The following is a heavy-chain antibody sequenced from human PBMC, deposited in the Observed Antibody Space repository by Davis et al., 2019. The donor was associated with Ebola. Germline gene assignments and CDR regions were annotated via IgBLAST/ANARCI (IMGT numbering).Heavy chain of an antibody. CDR3: ARDRLGIGFDY. D-gene: IGHD7-27*01. J-gene: IGHJ4*02. CDR1: GFTFSSYG. CDR2: ISYDGSNK. Sequence: GESLKISCAASGFTFSSYGMHWVRQAPGKGLEWVAVISYDGSNKYYADSVKGRFTISRDNSKNTLYLQMNSLRAEDTAVYYCARDRLGIGFDYWGQGTLVTVSS. V-gene: IGHV3-30*03.